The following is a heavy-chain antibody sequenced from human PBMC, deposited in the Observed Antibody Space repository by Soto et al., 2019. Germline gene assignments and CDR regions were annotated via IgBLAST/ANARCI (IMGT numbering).Heavy chain of an antibody. D-gene: IGHD7-27*01. CDR2: IIPILGIA. CDR3: ARALGRSGVGMDV. Sequence: QVQLVQSGAEVKKPGSSVKVSCKASGGTFSSYTISWLRQAPGQGHEWMGRIIPILGIATYAQNFQGRVTNTXDXSTSTAYMELSSVSSEDTAVYYCARALGRSGVGMDVWGQGTTVTVSS. CDR1: GGTFSSYT. J-gene: IGHJ6*02. V-gene: IGHV1-69*02.